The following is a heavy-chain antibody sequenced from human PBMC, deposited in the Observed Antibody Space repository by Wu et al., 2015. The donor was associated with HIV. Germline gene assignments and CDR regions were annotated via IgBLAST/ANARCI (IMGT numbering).Heavy chain of an antibody. D-gene: IGHD5-12*01. CDR2: IIPIFDRV. CDR3: VGPYTGYAYDTFDV. V-gene: IGHV1-69*13. Sequence: QVHLIQSGAEVKKPGSSVKVSCTASGGTFSSRAISWVRQAPGQGLEWMGRIIPIFDRVHYKQKFQGRVVITADEATSTAYMELSSLSSDDTAFYYCVGPYTGYAYDTFDVWGQGTLVTVSS. CDR1: GGTFSSRA. J-gene: IGHJ3*01.